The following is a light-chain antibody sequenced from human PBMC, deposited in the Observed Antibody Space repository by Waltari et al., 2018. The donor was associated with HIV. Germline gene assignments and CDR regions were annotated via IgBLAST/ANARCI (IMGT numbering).Light chain of an antibody. CDR1: SSNIGSNA. Sequence: QSVLTQPPSASGTPGQRVTISCSGSSSNIGSNAVNWYQQLPGTAPKLLIYSNKQRPSGGPDRFSGAKSGTSASLAISGLQSDDEADYYCAAWDDSLNDSYVFGPGTKVTVL. CDR2: SNK. CDR3: AAWDDSLNDSYV. V-gene: IGLV1-44*01. J-gene: IGLJ1*01.